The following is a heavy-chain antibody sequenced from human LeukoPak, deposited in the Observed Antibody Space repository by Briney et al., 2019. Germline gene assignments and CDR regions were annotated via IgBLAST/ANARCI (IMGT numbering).Heavy chain of an antibody. D-gene: IGHD4-17*01. CDR3: AKGTQGDYPREGAFDI. J-gene: IGHJ3*02. Sequence: PGGSLRLSCAASGFTFDDYAMHWVRQAPGKGLEGVSGISWNSGSIGYADSVKGRFTISRDNAKNSLYLQMNSLRAEDTALYYCAKGTQGDYPREGAFDIWGRGTMVTVSS. CDR1: GFTFDDYA. CDR2: ISWNSGSI. V-gene: IGHV3-9*01.